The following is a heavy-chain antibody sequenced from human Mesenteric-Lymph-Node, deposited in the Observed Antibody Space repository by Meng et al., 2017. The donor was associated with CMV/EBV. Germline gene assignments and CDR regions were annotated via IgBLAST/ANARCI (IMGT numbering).Heavy chain of an antibody. V-gene: IGHV4-39*01. CDR2: IYYSGST. CDR3: ASEGIAAAGTNWFDP. Sequence: GSISSSSYYWGWSRQPPGKGLEWIGSIYYSGSTYYNPSLKSRVTISVDTSKNQFSLKLSSVTAADTAVYYCASEGIAAAGTNWFDPWGQGTLVTVSS. CDR1: GSISSSSYY. J-gene: IGHJ5*02. D-gene: IGHD6-13*01.